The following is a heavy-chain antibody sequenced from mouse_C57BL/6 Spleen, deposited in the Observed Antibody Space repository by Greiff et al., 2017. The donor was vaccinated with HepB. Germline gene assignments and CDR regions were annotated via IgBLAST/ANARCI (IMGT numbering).Heavy chain of an antibody. D-gene: IGHD1-1*02. J-gene: IGHJ2*01. Sequence: QVQLQQPGAELVMPGASVKLSCKASGYTFTSYWMHWVKQRPGQGLEWIGEIDPSDSYTNYNQKFKGKSTLTVDKSSGTAYMQLSSLTSEDSAVYYCARRGSYGFDYWGQGTTLTVSS. V-gene: IGHV1-69*01. CDR3: ARRGSYGFDY. CDR1: GYTFTSYW. CDR2: IDPSDSYT.